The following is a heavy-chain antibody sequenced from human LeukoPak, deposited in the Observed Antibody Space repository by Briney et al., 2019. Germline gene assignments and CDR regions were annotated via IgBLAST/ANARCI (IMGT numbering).Heavy chain of an antibody. CDR2: ISGSGGST. J-gene: IGHJ4*02. Sequence: GGSLRLSCAASGITFSTYAMCWVRQAPGKGLEWVSAISGSGGSTYYADSVKGRFTISRDNSKNTLYLQLNSLRAEATAEYYCAKVGLFGYYFDYWGPGTLVTVSS. CDR1: GITFSTYA. CDR3: AKVGLFGYYFDY. V-gene: IGHV3-23*01. D-gene: IGHD3-3*01.